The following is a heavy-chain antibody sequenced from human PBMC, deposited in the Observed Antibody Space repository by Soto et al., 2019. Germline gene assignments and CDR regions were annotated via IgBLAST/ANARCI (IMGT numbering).Heavy chain of an antibody. V-gene: IGHV5-51*01. J-gene: IGHJ6*02. D-gene: IGHD2-2*01. Sequence: PGESLKISCKGSGYSFTSYLIGWVRQMPGKGLGGVGIIYPGDSDTRYSPSFQGQVTISADKSISTAYLQWSSLKASDTAMYYCATSYCSSTSCPNYYYYYGMDVWGQGTTVTVSS. CDR2: IYPGDSDT. CDR1: GYSFTSYL. CDR3: ATSYCSSTSCPNYYYYYGMDV.